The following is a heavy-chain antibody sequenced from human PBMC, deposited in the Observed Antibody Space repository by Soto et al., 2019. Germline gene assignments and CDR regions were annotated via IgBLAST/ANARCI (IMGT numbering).Heavy chain of an antibody. V-gene: IGHV3-33*01. D-gene: IGHD2-8*02. CDR3: ARDREVLVLGLPRGYYYGMDV. CDR1: GFTFSSYG. Sequence: QVQLVESGGGVVQPGRSLRLPCAASGFTFSSYGMHWVRQAPGKGLEWVAVIWYDGSNKYYADSVKGRFTISRDNSKNTLYLQMNSLRAEDTAVYYCARDREVLVLGLPRGYYYGMDVWGQGTTVTVSS. J-gene: IGHJ6*02. CDR2: IWYDGSNK.